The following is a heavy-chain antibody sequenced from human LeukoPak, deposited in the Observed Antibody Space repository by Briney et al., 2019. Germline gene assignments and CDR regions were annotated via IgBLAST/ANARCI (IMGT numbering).Heavy chain of an antibody. J-gene: IGHJ2*01. CDR1: GGSISSSSYY. Sequence: SETLSLTCTVSGGSISSSSYYWGWIRQPPGKGLKWIGSIYYSGSTYYNPSLKSRVTISVDTSKNQFSLKLSSVTAADTAVYYCARLVATIHWYFDLWGRGTLVTVSS. CDR3: ARLVATIHWYFDL. CDR2: IYYSGST. D-gene: IGHD5-12*01. V-gene: IGHV4-39*01.